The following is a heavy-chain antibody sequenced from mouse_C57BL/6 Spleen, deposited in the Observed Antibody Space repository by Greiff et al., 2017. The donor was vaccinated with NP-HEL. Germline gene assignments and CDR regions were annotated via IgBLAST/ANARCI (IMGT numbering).Heavy chain of an antibody. Sequence: DVKLVESGGGLVKPGGSLKLSCAASGFTFSDYGMHWVRQAPEKGLEWVAYISSGSSTIYYVDTVKGRFTISRDNAKNTLFLQMNSLMSEDTSMYCCARGDYYGSSWYFDVWGTGTTVTVSS. J-gene: IGHJ1*03. V-gene: IGHV5-17*01. CDR1: GFTFSDYG. CDR3: ARGDYYGSSWYFDV. D-gene: IGHD1-1*01. CDR2: ISSGSSTI.